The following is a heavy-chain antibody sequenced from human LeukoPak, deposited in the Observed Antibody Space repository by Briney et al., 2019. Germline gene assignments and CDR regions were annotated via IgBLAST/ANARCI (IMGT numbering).Heavy chain of an antibody. J-gene: IGHJ3*02. V-gene: IGHV4-59*01. CDR2: IYYSGST. D-gene: IGHD5-12*01. Sequence: PSETLSLTCTVSGASISTDYWSWIRQPPGKGLEWIGYIYYSGSTNYKPSLKSRVSISVDTSKNQLSLHLTSVTAADTAVYYCARDRIGSGYHGGDAFDIWGQGAMVTVSS. CDR1: GASISTDY. CDR3: ARDRIGSGYHGGDAFDI.